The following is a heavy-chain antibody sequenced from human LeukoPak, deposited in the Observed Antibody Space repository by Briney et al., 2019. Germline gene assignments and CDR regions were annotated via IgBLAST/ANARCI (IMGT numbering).Heavy chain of an antibody. J-gene: IGHJ3*02. V-gene: IGHV4-4*07. D-gene: IGHD3-22*01. CDR1: RGSISTYY. CDR2: IYSSGST. CDR3: ARDSSVSSWAFDI. Sequence: SETLSLTGTVSRGSISTYYWSWIRQTAGKGLERIGRIYSSGSTNYNPSLESRVTVSLDTSKTQFSLKLSSVTAADTAFCYCARDSSVSSWAFDIWAKGQWSPSLQ.